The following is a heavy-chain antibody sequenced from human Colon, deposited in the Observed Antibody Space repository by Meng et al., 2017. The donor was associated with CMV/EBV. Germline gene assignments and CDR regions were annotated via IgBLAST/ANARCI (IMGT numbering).Heavy chain of an antibody. Sequence: VQRVHVGAGVKKPGASGKFPCKASGYPFTPYYIHWVRQAPGQGLEWVGCMLPKTGALDYAQKFRGRITLTTDTSITTAYMELSGLTSDDTAVYYCIRENWYYDYWGLGTLVTVSS. CDR3: IRENWYYDY. J-gene: IGHJ4*02. CDR2: MLPKTGAL. D-gene: IGHD1-1*01. CDR1: GYPFTPYY. V-gene: IGHV1-2*02.